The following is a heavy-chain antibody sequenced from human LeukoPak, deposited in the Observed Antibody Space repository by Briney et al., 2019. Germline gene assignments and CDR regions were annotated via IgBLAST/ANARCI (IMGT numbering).Heavy chain of an antibody. CDR1: SGSISTSNYY. J-gene: IGHJ3*02. CDR3: ARDDYGDSGAFDI. V-gene: IGHV4-39*07. D-gene: IGHD4-17*01. CDR2: IYYSGST. Sequence: SETLSLTCTVSSGSISTSNYYWGWIRQPPGKGLEWIGSIYYSGSTYYNPSLKSRVTISVDTSKNQFSPKLSSVTAADTAVYYCARDDYGDSGAFDIWGQGTMVTVSS.